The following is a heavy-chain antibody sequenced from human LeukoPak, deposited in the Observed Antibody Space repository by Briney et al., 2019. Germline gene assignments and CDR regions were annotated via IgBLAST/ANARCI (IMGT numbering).Heavy chain of an antibody. CDR2: IWYDGSNK. CDR1: GFTFSSYG. V-gene: IGHV3-33*01. J-gene: IGHJ4*02. D-gene: IGHD4-17*01. CDR3: ARDLYGDYTGN. Sequence: PGGSLRLSCAASGFTFSSYGMHWVRQAPGEGLEWVAVIWYDGSNKYYADSVEGRFTISRDNSKNTLYLQMNSLRAEDTAVYYCARDLYGDYTGNWGQGTLVTVSS.